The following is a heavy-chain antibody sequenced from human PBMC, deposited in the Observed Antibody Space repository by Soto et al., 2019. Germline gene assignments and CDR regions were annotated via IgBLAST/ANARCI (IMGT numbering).Heavy chain of an antibody. CDR2: VSASGLNT. CDR3: AREGRSSIAAAGPFDY. V-gene: IGHV3-23*01. D-gene: IGHD6-13*01. Sequence: GGSLRLSCAASGFTFSTYAMAWVRQAPGKGLEWVSGVSASGLNTDYADSVKGRFTISRDNSKNTLYLQMNSLRAEDTAVYYCAREGRSSIAAAGPFDYWGQGTLVTVSS. J-gene: IGHJ4*02. CDR1: GFTFSTYA.